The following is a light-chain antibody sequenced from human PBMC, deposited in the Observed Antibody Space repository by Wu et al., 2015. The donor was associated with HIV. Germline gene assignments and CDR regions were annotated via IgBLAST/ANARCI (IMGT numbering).Light chain of an antibody. V-gene: IGKV3-20*01. J-gene: IGKJ5*01. CDR1: QSVRNDY. Sequence: EIVLTQFPGTQALSPGERVTLSCRASQSVRNDYLAWYQQKPGQAPRVLIYAASSRATGIPDRFSGSGSGTDFSLTISRLEPEDFAVYYCKQYATSITFGQGTRLVIK. CDR3: KQYATSIT. CDR2: AAS.